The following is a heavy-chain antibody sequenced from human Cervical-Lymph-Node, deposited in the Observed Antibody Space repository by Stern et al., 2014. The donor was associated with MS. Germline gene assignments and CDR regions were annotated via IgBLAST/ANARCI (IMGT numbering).Heavy chain of an antibody. V-gene: IGHV4-59*01. CDR2: IYYSGTT. J-gene: IGHJ5*02. CDR3: ARATDL. Sequence: VQLVESGPGLLRPSETPSLTCTVSGASITSYYWSWIRQPPGKGLEWIGYIYYSGTTNYNASLKGRVAISIDTSKTQFSLRLSSVTAADTAVYYCARATDLWGQGTLVTVSS. CDR1: GASITSYY.